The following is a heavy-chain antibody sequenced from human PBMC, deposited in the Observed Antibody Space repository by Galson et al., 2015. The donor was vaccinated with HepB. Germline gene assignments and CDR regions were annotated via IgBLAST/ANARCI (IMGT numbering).Heavy chain of an antibody. V-gene: IGHV1-8*01. CDR3: ARGTSDIVLVVYAISYYYYYMDV. D-gene: IGHD2-8*02. J-gene: IGHJ6*03. CDR1: GYTFTSYD. Sequence: SVKVSCKASGYTFTSYDINWVRQATGQGLEWMGWMNPNSGNTGYAQKFQGRVTMTRNTSISTAYMELSSLRSEDTAVYYCARGTSDIVLVVYAISYYYYYMDVWGKGTTVTVSS. CDR2: MNPNSGNT.